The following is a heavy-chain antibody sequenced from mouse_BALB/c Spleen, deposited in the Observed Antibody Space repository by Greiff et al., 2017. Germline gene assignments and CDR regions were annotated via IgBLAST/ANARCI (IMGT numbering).Heavy chain of an antibody. D-gene: IGHD2-4*01. V-gene: IGHV1-7*01. CDR1: GYTFTSYW. J-gene: IGHJ3*01. CDR2: INPSTGYT. CDR3: ARAGTMITYWFAY. Sequence: VQLQQSGAELAKPGASVKMSCKASGYTFTSYWMHWVKQRPGQGLEWIGYINPSTGYTEYNQKFKDKATLTADKSSSTAYMQLSSLTSEDSAVYYCARAGTMITYWFAYWGQGTLVTVSA.